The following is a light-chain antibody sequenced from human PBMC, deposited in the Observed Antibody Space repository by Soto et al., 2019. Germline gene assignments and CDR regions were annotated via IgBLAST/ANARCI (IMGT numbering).Light chain of an antibody. CDR2: GAS. CDR1: QSVSSN. Sequence: EIVMTQSPANLSVSPGERATLSCRASQSVSSNLAWYQQKPGPGPRLLIYGASTRATGIPARFSGSGSGTEFTLTISSLPSEDFAVYYCQQYNKWPPYTFGQGTKVEIK. V-gene: IGKV3-15*01. J-gene: IGKJ2*01. CDR3: QQYNKWPPYT.